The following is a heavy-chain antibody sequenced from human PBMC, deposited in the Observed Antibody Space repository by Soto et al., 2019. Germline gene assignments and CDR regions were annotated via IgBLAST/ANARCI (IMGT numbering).Heavy chain of an antibody. CDR3: ARSVAVPGAHIDY. CDR2: VYYTGST. CDR1: GGSISGSY. J-gene: IGHJ4*02. D-gene: IGHD6-19*01. V-gene: IGHV4-59*01. Sequence: SETLSLTCSVSGGSISGSYWSWIRQSPGKGLEWLGYVYYTGSTNYSPSLRSRVSISVDTSKNEFSLRLSSVTAADTAVYFCARSVAVPGAHIDYWGQGTKVPV.